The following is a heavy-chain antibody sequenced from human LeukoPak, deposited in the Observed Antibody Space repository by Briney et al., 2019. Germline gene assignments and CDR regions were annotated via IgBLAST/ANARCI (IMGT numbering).Heavy chain of an antibody. J-gene: IGHJ4*02. D-gene: IGHD3-3*01. CDR1: GGSFSGYY. CDR3: ARGSYRKALITIFGVGTFDY. Sequence: SETLSLTCAVYGGSFSGYYWSWIRQPPPKGLEWIGEINHSGSTNYNPSLKSRVTISVDTSKNQFSLKLSSVTAADTAVYYCARGSYRKALITIFGVGTFDYWGQGTLVTVSS. V-gene: IGHV4-34*01. CDR2: INHSGST.